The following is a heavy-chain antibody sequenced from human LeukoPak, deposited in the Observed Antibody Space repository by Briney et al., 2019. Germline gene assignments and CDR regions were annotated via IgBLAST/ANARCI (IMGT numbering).Heavy chain of an antibody. CDR2: IYYSGST. D-gene: IGHD7-27*01. V-gene: IGHV4-59*01. CDR3: ARAPRGLGYFDY. CDR1: GGSLSSYY. J-gene: IGHJ4*02. Sequence: SETLSLTCTVPGGSLSSYYWSWIPHPPRKGLEWIGYIYYSGSTNYNPSLKSRVTISVDTSKNQFSLKLSSVTAADTAVYYCARAPRGLGYFDYWGQGTLVTVSS.